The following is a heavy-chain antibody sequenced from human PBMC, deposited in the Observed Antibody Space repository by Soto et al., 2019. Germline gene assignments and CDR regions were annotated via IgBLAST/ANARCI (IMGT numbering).Heavy chain of an antibody. D-gene: IGHD6-13*01. CDR1: GFTFSSYA. CDR3: ARDPGYSSSWYYYYYGMDV. V-gene: IGHV3-30-3*01. CDR2: ISYDGSNK. J-gene: IGHJ6*02. Sequence: GSLRLSCAASGFTFSSYAMHWVRQAPGKGLEWVAVISYDGSNKYYADSVKGRFTISRDNSKNTLYLQMNSLRPEDTAVYYCARDPGYSSSWYYYYYGMDVWGQGTTVTV.